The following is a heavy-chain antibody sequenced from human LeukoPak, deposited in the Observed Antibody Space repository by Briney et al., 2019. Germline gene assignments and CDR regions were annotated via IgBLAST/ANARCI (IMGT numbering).Heavy chain of an antibody. CDR2: IWYDGSNK. V-gene: IGHV3-33*01. D-gene: IGHD2-15*01. CDR1: GFTFSSHG. Sequence: GGSLRLSCTASGFTFSSHGMHWVRQAPGKGLEWVAVIWYDGSNKYYADSVKGRFTISRDNSKNTLYLQMNSLRAEDTAVYYCARGPLYYFDYWGQGTLVTVSS. J-gene: IGHJ4*02. CDR3: ARGPLYYFDY.